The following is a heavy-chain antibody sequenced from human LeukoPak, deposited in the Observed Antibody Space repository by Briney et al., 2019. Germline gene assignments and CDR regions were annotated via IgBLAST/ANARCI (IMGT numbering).Heavy chain of an antibody. Sequence: TGGSLRLSCAASGFTFSTYVMHWVRQAPGKGLEWEAVIWYDGSNQNYADSVKGRFTISRDNSKNTLYLQMNSLRAEDTAVYYCARDHGYSGYDYYFDYWGQGTLVTVSS. CDR3: ARDHGYSGYDYYFDY. CDR2: IWYDGSNQ. D-gene: IGHD5-12*01. V-gene: IGHV3-33*01. J-gene: IGHJ4*02. CDR1: GFTFSTYV.